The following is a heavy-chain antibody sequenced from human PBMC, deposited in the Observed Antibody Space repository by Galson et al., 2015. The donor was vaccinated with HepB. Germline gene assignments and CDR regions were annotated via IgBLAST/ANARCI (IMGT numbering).Heavy chain of an antibody. CDR1: GFTFSNNA. Sequence: SLRLSCAGSGFTFSNNAMSWVRQAPGKGLEWVLSISGSGGSTHFADSVKGRFTISRDNSEDTLYLQLDSPRVEDTAVYYCAKDFADYTFGYDVWGRGTRVTVSS. CDR2: ISGSGGST. D-gene: IGHD3-22*01. J-gene: IGHJ4*02. CDR3: AKDFADYTFGYDV. V-gene: IGHV3-23*01.